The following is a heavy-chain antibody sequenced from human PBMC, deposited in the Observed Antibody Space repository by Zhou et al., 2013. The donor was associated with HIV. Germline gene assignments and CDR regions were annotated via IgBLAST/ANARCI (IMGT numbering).Heavy chain of an antibody. D-gene: IGHD3-10*01. CDR3: ASVSTMVRGVNAFDI. Sequence: QVQLVQSGAEMKKPGASVNISCKASGYTFTANYIHWVRQAPGQGLEWMGLINPGIGSTYYAEKFQGRVTMTTDTSTSTAYMELRSLRSDDTAVYYCASVSTMVRGVNAFDIWGQGTMVTVSS. CDR1: GYTFTANY. V-gene: IGHV1-46*01. J-gene: IGHJ3*02. CDR2: INPGIGST.